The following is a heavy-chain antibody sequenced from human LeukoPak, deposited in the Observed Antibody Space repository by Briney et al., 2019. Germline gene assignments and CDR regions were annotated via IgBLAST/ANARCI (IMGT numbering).Heavy chain of an antibody. V-gene: IGHV4-34*01. CDR3: ARAYSSSWTRFDY. J-gene: IGHJ4*02. CDR2: INHSGST. CDR1: GGSFSGYY. Sequence: SEPLSLTCAVYGGSFSGYYWSWIRQPPGKGVEWIGEINHSGSTNCNPSLKSRVTISVDTSKNQFSLKLSSVTAADTAVYYCARAYSSSWTRFDYWGQGTLVTVSS. D-gene: IGHD6-13*01.